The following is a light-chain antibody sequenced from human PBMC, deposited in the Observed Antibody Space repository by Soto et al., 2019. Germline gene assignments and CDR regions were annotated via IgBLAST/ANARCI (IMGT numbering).Light chain of an antibody. CDR1: QCISSW. Sequence: DIQMTQSPSSVSASVGDRVTITCRASQCISSWLAWYQQKPGKAPKLLIYAASSVQSGVPSRFSGSGSGTDVTLTISSQQPEDFATYYCQQANRFPFTFGPGTKVDIK. J-gene: IGKJ3*01. V-gene: IGKV1-12*01. CDR2: AAS. CDR3: QQANRFPFT.